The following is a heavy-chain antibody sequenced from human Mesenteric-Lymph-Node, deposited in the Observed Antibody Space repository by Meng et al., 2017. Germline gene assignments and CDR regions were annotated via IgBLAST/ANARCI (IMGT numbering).Heavy chain of an antibody. CDR1: GVTFSTYW. Sequence: GLLVESGGGLVQPGGSLRLSCAASGVTFSTYWMHWVRQAPGKGLVWVSRIKPDGTITNYGDSVKGRFTISRDNAKNTLYLQMNSLRDEDTALYYCTRSTLTGASYVDSWGQGTLVTVSS. J-gene: IGHJ4*02. CDR3: TRSTLTGASYVDS. CDR2: IKPDGTIT. V-gene: IGHV3-74*01. D-gene: IGHD1-26*01.